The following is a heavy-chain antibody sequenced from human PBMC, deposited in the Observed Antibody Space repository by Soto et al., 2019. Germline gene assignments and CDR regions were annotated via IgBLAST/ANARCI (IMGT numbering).Heavy chain of an antibody. J-gene: IGHJ6*02. D-gene: IGHD2-2*01. CDR2: ISSSSSYI. Sequence: GSLRLSCAASGFTFISYSINFCRHSPWKWLEWVSSISSSSSYIYYADSVKGRFTISRDNAKNSLYLQMNSLRAEDTAVYYCARTVVPAAVLDGMDVWGQGTTVTVSS. CDR1: GFTFISYS. CDR3: ARTVVPAAVLDGMDV. V-gene: IGHV3-21*01.